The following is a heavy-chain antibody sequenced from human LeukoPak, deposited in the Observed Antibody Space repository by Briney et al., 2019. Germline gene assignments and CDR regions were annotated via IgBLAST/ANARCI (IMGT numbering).Heavy chain of an antibody. V-gene: IGHV1-18*01. Sequence: EASVKVSCKASGYTFTSYGISWVRQAPGQGLEWMGWISAYNGNTNYAQKLQGRVTMTTDTSTSTAYMELRSLRSDDTAVYYCARVPLSGYYSYYYYYMDVWGKGTTVTVSS. J-gene: IGHJ6*03. CDR3: ARVPLSGYYSYYYYYMDV. D-gene: IGHD3-22*01. CDR2: ISAYNGNT. CDR1: GYTFTSYG.